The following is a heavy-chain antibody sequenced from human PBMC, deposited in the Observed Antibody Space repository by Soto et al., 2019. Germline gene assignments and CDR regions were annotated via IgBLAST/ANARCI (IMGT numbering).Heavy chain of an antibody. J-gene: IGHJ4*02. CDR3: ARERQRGVGYCSSTSCQEWYYFDY. Sequence: QVQLQQWGAGLLKPSETLSLTCAVYGGSFSGYYWSWIRQPPGKGLEWIGEINHSGSTNYNPSLKSRVTISVDTSKNQFSLKLSSVTAADTAVYYCARERQRGVGYCSSTSCQEWYYFDYWGQGTLVTVSS. V-gene: IGHV4-34*01. CDR1: GGSFSGYY. D-gene: IGHD2-2*01. CDR2: INHSGST.